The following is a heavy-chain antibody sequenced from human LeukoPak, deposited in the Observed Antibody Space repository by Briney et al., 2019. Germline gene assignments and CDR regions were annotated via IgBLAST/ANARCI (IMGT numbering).Heavy chain of an antibody. V-gene: IGHV1-46*01. CDR1: GYTFTSYY. D-gene: IGHD3-9*01. Sequence: ASVKVSCKASGYTFTSYYMHWVRQAPGQGLEWMGIINPSGGGTSYAQRFQGRVTMTRDTSTSTVYMELSSLRSEDTAVYFCARASQRYFDFDYWGQGPLVTVSS. J-gene: IGHJ4*02. CDR2: INPSGGGT. CDR3: ARASQRYFDFDY.